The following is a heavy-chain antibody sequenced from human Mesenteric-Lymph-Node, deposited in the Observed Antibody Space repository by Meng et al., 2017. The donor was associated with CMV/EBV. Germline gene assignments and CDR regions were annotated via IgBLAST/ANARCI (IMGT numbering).Heavy chain of an antibody. CDR2: IYYSGST. CDR3: ARPQNCGGDCYIDHGLAWFDP. D-gene: IGHD2-21*01. J-gene: IGHJ5*02. V-gene: IGHV4-39*01. CDR1: RSYY. Sequence: RSYYWGWIRQPPGKGLEWIGSIYYSGSTYYNPSLKSRVTISVDTSKNQFSLKLSSVTAADTAVYYCARPQNCGGDCYIDHGLAWFDPWGQGTLVTVSS.